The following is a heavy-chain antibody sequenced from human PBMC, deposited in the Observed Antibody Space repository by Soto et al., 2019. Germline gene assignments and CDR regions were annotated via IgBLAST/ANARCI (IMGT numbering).Heavy chain of an antibody. Sequence: SETLSLTCAVYGGSFSGYYWSWIRQPPGKGLEWIGEINHSGSTNYNPSLKSRVTISVDTSKNQFSLKLSSVTAADTAVYYCARRYCSSTSCYREPNWFDPWGQGTLVTVSS. CDR3: ARRYCSSTSCYREPNWFDP. CDR1: GGSFSGYY. V-gene: IGHV4-34*01. D-gene: IGHD2-2*02. CDR2: INHSGST. J-gene: IGHJ5*02.